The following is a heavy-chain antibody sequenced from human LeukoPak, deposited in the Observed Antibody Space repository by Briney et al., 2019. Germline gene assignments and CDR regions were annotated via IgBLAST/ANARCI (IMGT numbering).Heavy chain of an antibody. CDR1: VYTFTNYY. V-gene: IGHV1-46*01. CDR3: ARTEISTTLPPDY. Sequence: ASVTVSCTASVYTFTNYYMHWVRQAPGQGLEWMGVINPSTRYTSYAQRFQGRVSMTRDTSTSTVYMELSSLTSEDAAVYYCARTEISTTLPPDYWGQGTLVTVSS. J-gene: IGHJ4*02. CDR2: INPSTRYT. D-gene: IGHD5-24*01.